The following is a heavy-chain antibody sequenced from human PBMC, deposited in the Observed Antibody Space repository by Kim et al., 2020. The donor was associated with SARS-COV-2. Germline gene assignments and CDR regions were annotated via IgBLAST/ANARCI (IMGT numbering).Heavy chain of an antibody. V-gene: IGHV3-23*01. CDR3: AKDQWYFDL. CDR2: ISGSGSST. CDR1: GFTFSSHA. Sequence: GGSLRLSCAASGFTFSSHAMSWVRQAPGKGLECVSTISGSGSSTYYADSVKGRFTISRDNSRNTLDLQMNSLRAEDTAVYYCAKDQWYFDLWGRGTLVTV. J-gene: IGHJ2*01.